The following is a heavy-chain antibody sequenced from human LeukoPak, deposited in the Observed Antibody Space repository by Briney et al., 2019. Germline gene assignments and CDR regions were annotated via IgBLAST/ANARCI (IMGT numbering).Heavy chain of an antibody. D-gene: IGHD1-1*01. V-gene: IGHV4-34*01. Sequence: SQTLSLTCAVYGASFSGYYWGWIPQPPGKGLEWIGEINHSGSTNYNPSLKSRVTISVDTSKNQFSLKLSSVTAADTAVYYCARGLNWNDYYYYMDVWGKGTTVTVSS. CDR2: INHSGST. CDR3: ARGLNWNDYYYYMDV. J-gene: IGHJ6*03. CDR1: GASFSGYY.